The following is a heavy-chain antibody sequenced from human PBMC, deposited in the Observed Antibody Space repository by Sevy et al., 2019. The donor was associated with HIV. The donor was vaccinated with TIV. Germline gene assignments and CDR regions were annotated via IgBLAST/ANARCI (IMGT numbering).Heavy chain of an antibody. V-gene: IGHV5-51*01. Sequence: GESLKISCKGSGYSFTDYWIGWVRQMPGKGLELMGIINPADFDTRYSPSFQGQITMSADKSIRTAYLQWNSLKASDTAVYYCARQRGFIVAPIYYYFYMDVWGKGTTVTVSS. D-gene: IGHD5-12*01. CDR1: GYSFTDYW. J-gene: IGHJ6*03. CDR2: INPADFDT. CDR3: ARQRGFIVAPIYYYFYMDV.